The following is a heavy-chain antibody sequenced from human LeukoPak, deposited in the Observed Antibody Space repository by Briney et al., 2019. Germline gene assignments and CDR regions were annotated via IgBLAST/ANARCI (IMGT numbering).Heavy chain of an antibody. J-gene: IGHJ4*02. CDR1: GFTFSSYA. CDR2: ISGSGGST. Sequence: GGSLRLSCAASGFTFSSYAMSWVRQAPGKGLEWVSAISGSGGSTYYADSVKGRFTISRDNSKNTLYLRMNSLRAEDTAVYYCAKRNSRYQLEYWGQGTLVTVSS. V-gene: IGHV3-23*01. D-gene: IGHD2-2*01. CDR3: AKRNSRYQLEY.